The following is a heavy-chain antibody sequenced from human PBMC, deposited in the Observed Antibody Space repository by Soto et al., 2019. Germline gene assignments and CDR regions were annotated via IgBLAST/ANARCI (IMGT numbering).Heavy chain of an antibody. V-gene: IGHV3-21*01. D-gene: IGHD3-22*01. CDR1: GFTFSSYS. J-gene: IGHJ6*02. CDR2: ISSSSSYI. Sequence: PGGSLRLSCAASGFTFSSYSMNWVRQAPGKGLEWVSSISSSSSYIYYADSVKGRFTISRDNAKNSLYLQMNSLRDEDTAVYYCESQYYYARSDIYFYGMDVWGQGTTVTVSS. CDR3: ESQYYYARSDIYFYGMDV.